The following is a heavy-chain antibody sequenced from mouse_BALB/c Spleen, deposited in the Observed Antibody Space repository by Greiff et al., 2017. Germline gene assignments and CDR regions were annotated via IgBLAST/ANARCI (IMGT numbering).Heavy chain of an antibody. D-gene: IGHD1-1*01. J-gene: IGHJ3*01. CDR1: GFAFSSYD. Sequence: EVQLQESGGGLVKPGGSLKLSCAASGFAFSSYDMSWVRQTPEKRLEWVAYISSGGGSTYYPDTVKGRFTISRDNAKNTLYLQMSSLKSEDTAMYYCARHGYYGSSYDWFAYWGQGTLVTVSA. CDR3: ARHGYYGSSYDWFAY. V-gene: IGHV5-12-1*01. CDR2: ISSGGGST.